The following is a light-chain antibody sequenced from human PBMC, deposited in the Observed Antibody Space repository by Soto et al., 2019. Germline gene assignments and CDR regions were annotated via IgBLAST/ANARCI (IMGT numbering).Light chain of an antibody. Sequence: QSALTQPASVSGSPGQSITISCTGTSSDVGGHNSVAWYQHNPGKAPKLMIYEVTKRPSGVPDRFSGSKSGNTASLTVSGLQAEDEADYYCSSHAGINNVVFGGGTKLTVL. J-gene: IGLJ3*02. V-gene: IGLV2-8*01. CDR1: SSDVGGHNS. CDR2: EVT. CDR3: SSHAGINNVV.